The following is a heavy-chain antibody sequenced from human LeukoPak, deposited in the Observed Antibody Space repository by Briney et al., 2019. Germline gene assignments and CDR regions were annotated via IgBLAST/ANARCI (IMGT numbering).Heavy chain of an antibody. CDR1: GASISSVGYS. V-gene: IGHV4-30-2*05. Sequence: SETLSLTCAVSGASISSVGYSWSWIRQPPGKGLEWIGYIYYSGSTYYNPSLKSRVTISVDTSKNQFSLKLSSVTAADTAVYYCARAGPSVPIQHWGQGTLVTVSS. CDR2: IYYSGST. J-gene: IGHJ1*01. CDR3: ARAGPSVPIQH. D-gene: IGHD3-10*01.